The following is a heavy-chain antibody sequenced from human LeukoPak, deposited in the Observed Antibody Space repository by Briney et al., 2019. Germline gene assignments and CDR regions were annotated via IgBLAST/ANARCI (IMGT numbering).Heavy chain of an antibody. CDR2: LNPSSGST. Sequence: ASVKVSCKASGYTFTTYYMHWVRQAPGQGLEWMGILNPSSGSTSYAQRFQGRVTMTRDTSTSTFYMELRSLKSEDTAVYYCARDGEYHDSSGSYFDYWGQGTAVTVSS. V-gene: IGHV1-46*01. J-gene: IGHJ4*02. D-gene: IGHD3-22*01. CDR1: GYTFTTYY. CDR3: ARDGEYHDSSGSYFDY.